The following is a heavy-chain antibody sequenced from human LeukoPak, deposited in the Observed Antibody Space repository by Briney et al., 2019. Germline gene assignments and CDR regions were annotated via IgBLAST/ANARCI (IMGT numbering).Heavy chain of an antibody. CDR3: ARQPGDYNANFDY. CDR1: GYSFTSYW. V-gene: IGHV5-51*01. CDR2: IYPGDSDT. D-gene: IGHD3-10*01. J-gene: IGHJ4*02. Sequence: GESLKISCKGSGYSFTSYWIGWVRQMPGKGLEWMGIIYPGDSDTRYSPSFQGQVTISADKSISTAYLQRSSLKASDTAMYYCARQPGDYNANFDYWGQGTLVTVSS.